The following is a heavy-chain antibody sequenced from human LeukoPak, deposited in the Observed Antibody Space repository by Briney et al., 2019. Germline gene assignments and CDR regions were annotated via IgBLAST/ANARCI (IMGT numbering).Heavy chain of an antibody. Sequence: ASVKVSCKASGYTFTTYGISWVRQAPGQGLEWMGWISPYNGNINCAQKLQGRFTITTDTATSTVYMELKIMRADDTAVYSCARARLQWLASEYFQYWGQGTLVTVSS. CDR1: GYTFTTYG. V-gene: IGHV1-18*01. J-gene: IGHJ1*01. CDR2: ISPYNGNI. CDR3: ARARLQWLASEYFQY. D-gene: IGHD6-19*01.